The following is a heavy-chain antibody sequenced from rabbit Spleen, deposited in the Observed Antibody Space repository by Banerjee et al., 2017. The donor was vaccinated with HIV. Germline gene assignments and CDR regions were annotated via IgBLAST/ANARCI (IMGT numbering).Heavy chain of an antibody. V-gene: IGHV1S45*01. Sequence: EESGGDLVKPEGSLTLTCTASGFSFSSSYWICWVRQAPGKGLEWIACIYGAGGSTYYASWAKGRVTISKPSSTTVTLHMTSLTAADTATYFCARSTYGYDDYADLYYAAMDLWGPGNLVTVS. CDR3: ARSTYGYDDYADLYYAAMDL. D-gene: IGHD6-1*01. J-gene: IGHJ6*01. CDR1: GFSFSSSYW. CDR2: IYGAGGST.